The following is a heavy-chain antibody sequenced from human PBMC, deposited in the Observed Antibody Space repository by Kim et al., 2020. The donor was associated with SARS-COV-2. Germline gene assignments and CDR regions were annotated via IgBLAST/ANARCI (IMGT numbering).Heavy chain of an antibody. Sequence: GGSLRLSCAASGFTFSSYGMHWVRQAPGKGLEWVAVIWYDGSNKYYADSVKGRFTISRDNSKNTLYLQMNSLRAEDTAVYYCARDTMSIAARRVEFYFDYWGQGTLVTVSS. V-gene: IGHV3-33*01. CDR1: GFTFSSYG. D-gene: IGHD6-6*01. CDR2: IWYDGSNK. CDR3: ARDTMSIAARRVEFYFDY. J-gene: IGHJ4*02.